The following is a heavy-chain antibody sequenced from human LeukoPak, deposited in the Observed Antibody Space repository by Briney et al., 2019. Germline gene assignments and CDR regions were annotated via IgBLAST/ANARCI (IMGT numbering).Heavy chain of an antibody. CDR2: ISSSSSTI. Sequence: QTGGSLGLSCAASGFTFSSYSMNWARQAPGKGLEWVSYISSSSSTIYYADSVKGRFTISRDNAKNSLYLQMNSLTAEDTAVYYCVRDLGGRSGHWGQGTLVTVSS. CDR1: GFTFSSYS. D-gene: IGHD1-26*01. CDR3: VRDLGGRSGH. V-gene: IGHV3-48*01. J-gene: IGHJ4*02.